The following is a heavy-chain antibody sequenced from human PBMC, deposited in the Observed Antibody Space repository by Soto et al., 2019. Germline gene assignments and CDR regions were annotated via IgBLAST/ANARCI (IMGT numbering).Heavy chain of an antibody. CDR1: GGSFSGYY. V-gene: IGHV4-34*01. CDR3: ARDQAGFLEWLLYPYMDV. Sequence: SETLSLTCAVYGGSFSGYYWSWIRQPPGKGLEWIGEINHSGSTNYNPSLKSRVTLSVDTSKNQFSLKLSSVTAADTAVYYCARDQAGFLEWLLYPYMDVWGKGTTVTVSS. D-gene: IGHD3-3*01. J-gene: IGHJ6*03. CDR2: INHSGST.